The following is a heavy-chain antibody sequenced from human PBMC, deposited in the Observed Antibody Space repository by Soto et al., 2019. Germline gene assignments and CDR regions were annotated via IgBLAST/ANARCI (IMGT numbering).Heavy chain of an antibody. Sequence: SETLSLTCTGSGGSISSDGYYWSWIRQHPGKGLEWIGYIYYSGNTYYNPFLKSRVTISVDMSKNQFFLKLSSVTAADTAVYYCAEGGGYSAFDSWGQGTMVTVSS. CDR1: GGSISSDGYY. J-gene: IGHJ3*02. D-gene: IGHD3-22*01. V-gene: IGHV4-31*03. CDR2: IYYSGNT. CDR3: AEGGGYSAFDS.